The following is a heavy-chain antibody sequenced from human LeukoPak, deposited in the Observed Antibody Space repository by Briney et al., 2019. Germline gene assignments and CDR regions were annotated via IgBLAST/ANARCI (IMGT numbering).Heavy chain of an antibody. J-gene: IGHJ4*02. CDR3: ANDAGTWVFDY. CDR1: GFTFSSYA. Sequence: PGGSLRLSCAASGFTFSSYAMSWVRQAPGKGLEWVSGISGSGGTTYYAESVKGRFTISRDNSKNTLYLQMNSLRAGDTAVYYCANDAGTWVFDYWGQGTLVTVSS. CDR2: ISGSGGTT. V-gene: IGHV3-23*01. D-gene: IGHD6-13*01.